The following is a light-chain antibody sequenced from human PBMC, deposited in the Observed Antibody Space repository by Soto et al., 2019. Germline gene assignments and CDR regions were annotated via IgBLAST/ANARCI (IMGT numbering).Light chain of an antibody. CDR3: QSYDSSDNYV. CDR1: SSNIGAGYD. CDR2: GNS. V-gene: IGLV1-40*01. Sequence: QLVLTQPPSVSGAPGQRVTISCTGSSSNIGAGYDVHWYQQLPGTAPKLLIYGNSNRPSGVPDRFSGSKSGTSASLAITGLQAEDEADYYCQSYDSSDNYVFGTGTKVTVL. J-gene: IGLJ1*01.